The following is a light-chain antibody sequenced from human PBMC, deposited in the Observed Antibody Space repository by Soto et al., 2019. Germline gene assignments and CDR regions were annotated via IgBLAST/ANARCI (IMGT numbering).Light chain of an antibody. CDR3: QQYNKWPRT. J-gene: IGKJ1*01. Sequence: EIVMTQSPATLSVSPGERATLSCRASQSVNIYLAWYQQNPGQAPRLLIFGASSRANGIPARFSGSGSGTEFTLTISNLQTEDFAVYYCQQYNKWPRTFGQGTKVEIK. V-gene: IGKV3-15*01. CDR1: QSVNIY. CDR2: GAS.